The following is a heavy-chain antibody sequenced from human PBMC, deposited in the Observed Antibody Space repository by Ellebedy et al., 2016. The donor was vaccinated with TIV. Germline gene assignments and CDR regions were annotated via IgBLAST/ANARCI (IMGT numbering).Heavy chain of an antibody. J-gene: IGHJ5*02. CDR1: GGSFSGYY. D-gene: IGHD4-23*01. CDR3: ARHGYGGNP. CDR2: INHSGST. Sequence: MPGGSLRLSCAVYGGSFSGYYWSWIRQPPGKGLEWIGEINHSGSTNYNPSLKSRVTISVDTSKNQFSLKLSYVTAADTAVYYCARHGYGGNPWGQGTLVTVSS. V-gene: IGHV4-34*01.